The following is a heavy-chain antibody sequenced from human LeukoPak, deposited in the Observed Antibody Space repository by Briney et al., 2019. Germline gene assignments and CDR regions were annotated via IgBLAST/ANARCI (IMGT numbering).Heavy chain of an antibody. CDR3: ARFRRGYCSSTSCYQFDY. D-gene: IGHD2-2*01. CDR2: IYYSGST. V-gene: IGHV4-59*12. J-gene: IGHJ4*02. Sequence: PSETLSLTCTVSGGSISSYYWSWIRQPPGKGLEWIGYIYYSGSTNYNPSLKSRVTISVDTSKNQFSLKLSSVTAADTAVYYRARFRRGYCSSTSCYQFDYWGQGTLVTVSS. CDR1: GGSISSYY.